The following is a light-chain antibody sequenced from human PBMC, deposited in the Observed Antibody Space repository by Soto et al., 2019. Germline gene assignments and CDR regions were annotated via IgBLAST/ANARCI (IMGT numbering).Light chain of an antibody. Sequence: RMTQSPSSLAAAVGDRVPITCRASQSISSYLNWYQQKPGQAPNLLIYKASTLESGVPSRFSGSGSGTEFTPPVSSLQPAEVATYYYHHHHNFPRTFGQGTKVDIK. CDR2: KAS. CDR3: HHHHNFPRT. V-gene: IGKV1-5*03. CDR1: QSISSY. J-gene: IGKJ1*01.